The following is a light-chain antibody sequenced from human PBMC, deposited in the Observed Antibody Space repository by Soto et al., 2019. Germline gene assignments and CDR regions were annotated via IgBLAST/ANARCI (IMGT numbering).Light chain of an antibody. Sequence: DIQMTQSPSTLSASEGDRVTISCRASQSVSIWLAWYQQKPGRAPKLLFCKSSILGSGVPSRCSGGGSGREFTLTISSLQADDFATYYCQQYNSYWTFGQGTKVDI. CDR2: KSS. J-gene: IGKJ1*01. V-gene: IGKV1-5*03. CDR1: QSVSIW. CDR3: QQYNSYWT.